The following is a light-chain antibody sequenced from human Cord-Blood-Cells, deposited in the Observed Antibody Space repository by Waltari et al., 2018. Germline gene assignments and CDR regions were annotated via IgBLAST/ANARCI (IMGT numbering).Light chain of an antibody. Sequence: QSDLTQPASVSGSPGQSITISFTGTSSDVGGYNYVSWYQQHPAKAPKLMIYDVSKRPSGVSNRFSGSKSGNTASLTISGLQAEDEADYYCSSYTSSSTLVFGGGTKLTVL. CDR2: DVS. CDR1: SSDVGGYNY. CDR3: SSYTSSSTLV. J-gene: IGLJ2*01. V-gene: IGLV2-14*01.